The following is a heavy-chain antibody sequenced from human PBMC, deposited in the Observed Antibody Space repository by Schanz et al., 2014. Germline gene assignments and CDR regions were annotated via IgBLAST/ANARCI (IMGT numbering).Heavy chain of an antibody. CDR2: ISAYSGNS. CDR3: ATCSGGTCHAKPVLDN. Sequence: QVQLVQSGAEVKKPGASVKVSCKASGYTLTGFGVSWVRQAPGQGREWMGWISAYSGNSKYAQKLQGRVTMTTDTSTNTAYMELSSLRSEDTAVYYCATCSGGTCHAKPVLDNWGQGTLVTVSS. CDR1: GYTLTGFG. D-gene: IGHD2-15*01. J-gene: IGHJ4*02. V-gene: IGHV1-18*01.